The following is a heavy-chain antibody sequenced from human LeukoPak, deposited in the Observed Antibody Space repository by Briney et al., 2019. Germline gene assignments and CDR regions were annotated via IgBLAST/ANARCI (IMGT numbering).Heavy chain of an antibody. D-gene: IGHD2-8*02. V-gene: IGHV3-23*01. CDR2: ISAVGGST. Sequence: QSGGSLRLSCAASGFTFSIYAMSWVRQAPGKGLEWVSAISAVGGSTYYADSVKGRFTISRDNSKNTLYLQMNSLRGEDTAVYYCAKDSRGTYWGSWFDPWGQGTLVTVSS. CDR1: GFTFSIYA. J-gene: IGHJ5*02. CDR3: AKDSRGTYWGSWFDP.